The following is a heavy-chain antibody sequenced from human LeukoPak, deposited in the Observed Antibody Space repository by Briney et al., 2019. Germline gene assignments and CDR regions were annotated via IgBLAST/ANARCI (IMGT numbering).Heavy chain of an antibody. CDR1: GGIFSSYA. CDR3: ARCAHYYDSSGDIKYYFDY. CDR2: IIPIFGTA. D-gene: IGHD3-22*01. V-gene: IGHV1-69*05. J-gene: IGHJ4*02. Sequence: SVKVSCKASGGIFSSYAISWVRQAPGQGLEWMGRIIPIFGTANYAQKFQGRVTITTDESTSTAYMELSSLRSEDTAVYYCARCAHYYDSSGDIKYYFDYWGQGTLVTVSS.